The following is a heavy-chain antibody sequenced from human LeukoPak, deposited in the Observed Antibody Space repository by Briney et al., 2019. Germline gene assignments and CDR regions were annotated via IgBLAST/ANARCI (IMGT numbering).Heavy chain of an antibody. Sequence: ASVKVSCKASGYTFTSYYMHWVRQAPGQGLEWLGIIKPSGGSTSYAQKFQGRVTITMDMSTSTVYMELSSLRSEDTAVYYCARGRYCSSTSCSAPVWGWFDPWGQGTLVTVSS. CDR1: GYTFTSYY. V-gene: IGHV1-46*01. D-gene: IGHD2-2*01. J-gene: IGHJ5*02. CDR3: ARGRYCSSTSCSAPVWGWFDP. CDR2: IKPSGGST.